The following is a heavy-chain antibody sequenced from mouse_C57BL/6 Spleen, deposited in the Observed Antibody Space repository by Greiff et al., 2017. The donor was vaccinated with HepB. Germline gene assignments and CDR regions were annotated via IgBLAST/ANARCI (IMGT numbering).Heavy chain of an antibody. Sequence: EVHLVESVGGLVQPGSSMKLSCTASGFTFSDYYMAWVRQVPEKGLEWVANINYDGSSTYYLDSLQSRFIISRDNAKNILYLQMSSLKSEDTATYSCASSSYAGYSWFAYRGQGPLVTVSA. CDR2: INYDGSST. J-gene: IGHJ3*01. V-gene: IGHV5-16*01. CDR1: GFTFSDYY. D-gene: IGHD2-3*01. CDR3: ASSSYAGYSWFAY.